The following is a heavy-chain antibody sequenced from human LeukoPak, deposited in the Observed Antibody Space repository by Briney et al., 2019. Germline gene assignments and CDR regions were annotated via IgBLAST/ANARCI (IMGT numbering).Heavy chain of an antibody. D-gene: IGHD1-26*01. CDR2: INHSGST. V-gene: IGHV4-34*01. CDR3: ARERFYSGSRRFDP. Sequence: PSETLSLTRAVYGGSFSGYYWSWIRQPPGKGLEWIGEINHSGSTNYNPSLKSRVTISVDTSKNQFSLKLSSVTAADTAVYYCARERFYSGSRRFDPWGQGTLVTVSS. CDR1: GGSFSGYY. J-gene: IGHJ5*02.